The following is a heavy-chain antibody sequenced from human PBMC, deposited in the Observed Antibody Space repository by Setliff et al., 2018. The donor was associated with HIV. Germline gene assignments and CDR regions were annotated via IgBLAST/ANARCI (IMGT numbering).Heavy chain of an antibody. J-gene: IGHJ2*01. Sequence: TGGSLRLSCLVSGFTFSNYEMIWVRQAPGKGLECISYISKSGSRTYDADSVKGRFTTSRDNAKKSLYLLMDRLRVEDTAVYYCARGLVGGSDYWYFDLWGRGALVTVSS. CDR2: ISKSGSRT. CDR3: ARGLVGGSDYWYFDL. CDR1: GFTFSNYE. V-gene: IGHV3-48*03. D-gene: IGHD3-16*01.